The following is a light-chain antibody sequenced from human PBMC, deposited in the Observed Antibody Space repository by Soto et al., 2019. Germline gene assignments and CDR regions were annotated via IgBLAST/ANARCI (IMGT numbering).Light chain of an antibody. J-gene: IGKJ1*01. CDR1: QSVSSY. V-gene: IGKV3-11*01. CDR2: DAS. CDR3: QQRSNWRT. Sequence: IVLTQSPATLSLSPGERANLSCRASQSVSSYLAWYQQKPGQAPRLLIYDASNRATGIPARFSGSGSGTDFTLTISSLEPEDFAVYYCQQRSNWRTFGQGTK.